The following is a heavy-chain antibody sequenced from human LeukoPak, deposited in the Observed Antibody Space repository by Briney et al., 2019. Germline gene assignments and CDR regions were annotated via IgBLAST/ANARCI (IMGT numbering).Heavy chain of an antibody. V-gene: IGHV4-59*01. J-gene: IGHJ4*02. CDR2: IFYSGVT. CDR3: ARAETLAAIYFDF. D-gene: IGHD6-25*01. CDR1: LGSTRPYN. Sequence: SETLSLTCSVPLGSTRPYNWSSIPHPPGKRLGRSCYIFYSGVTAYNPSLKSRVSISLDSPKNQFFLRLTSVTAADTAMYYCARAETLAAIYFDFWGQGRLVTVSS.